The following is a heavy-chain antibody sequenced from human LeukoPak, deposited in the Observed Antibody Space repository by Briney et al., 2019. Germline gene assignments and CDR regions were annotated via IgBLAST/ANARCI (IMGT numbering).Heavy chain of an antibody. Sequence: PGGSLRLSCSASAFTFSSYWMHWVRQAPGKGLVWVSRINSDGSSTSYADSVKGRFTISRDNAKNTLYLQMNSLRAEDTAVYYCARGIFDYGDHYFDYWGQGTLVTVSS. J-gene: IGHJ4*02. CDR2: INSDGSST. CDR3: ARGIFDYGDHYFDY. CDR1: AFTFSSYW. D-gene: IGHD4-17*01. V-gene: IGHV3-74*01.